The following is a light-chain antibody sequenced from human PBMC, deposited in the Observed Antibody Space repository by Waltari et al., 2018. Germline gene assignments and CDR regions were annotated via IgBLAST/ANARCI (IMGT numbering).Light chain of an antibody. J-gene: IGKJ2*01. CDR3: QQYYTTLYT. Sequence: DIVMTQSPDSLAVSLGERATINCKSSQSLLYSSNNKNYLDWYQQKPGQPPKLLVYWASTRESGVPDRFSGSGSGTDFTLTISSLQAEDVAVYYCQQYYTTLYTFGQGTKLEIK. CDR1: QSLLYSSNNKNY. CDR2: WAS. V-gene: IGKV4-1*01.